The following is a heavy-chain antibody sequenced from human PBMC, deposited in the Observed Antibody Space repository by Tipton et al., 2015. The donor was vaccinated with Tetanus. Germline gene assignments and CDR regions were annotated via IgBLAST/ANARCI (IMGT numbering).Heavy chain of an antibody. CDR3: ARGGNTAMGYYYYYGMDV. CDR2: ISYDGSNK. CDR1: GFTFSSYA. Sequence: SLRLSCAASGFTFSSYAMRWVRQAPGKGLEWVAVISYDGSNKYYADSVKGRFTISRDNSKNTLYLQMNSLRAEDTAVYYCARGGNTAMGYYYYYGMDVWGQGTTVSVSS. J-gene: IGHJ6*02. V-gene: IGHV3-30*04. D-gene: IGHD5-18*01.